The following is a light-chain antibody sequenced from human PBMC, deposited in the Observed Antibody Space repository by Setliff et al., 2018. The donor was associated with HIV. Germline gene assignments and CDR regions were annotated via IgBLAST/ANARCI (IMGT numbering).Light chain of an antibody. Sequence: QSALTQPASVSGSPGQSITISCTGSSTDVGRYIFVSWYQQHPGKAPRLMIFDVSNRPSGVSNRFSGSKSGSTAPLTISGLQPEDEADYYCSSYTSSSTRVFGTGTKVTVL. CDR1: STDVGRYIF. V-gene: IGLV2-14*03. CDR3: SSYTSSSTRV. CDR2: DVS. J-gene: IGLJ1*01.